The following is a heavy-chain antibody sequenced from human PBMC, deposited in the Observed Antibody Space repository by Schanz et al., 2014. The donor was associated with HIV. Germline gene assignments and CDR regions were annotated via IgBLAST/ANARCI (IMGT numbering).Heavy chain of an antibody. J-gene: IGHJ4*02. Sequence: VQLLESGGGVVQPGRSLRLSCAAAGFTFSSYGMHWVRQAPGKGLEWVALISDDGSKKYYIDSVKGRFTISRDNSKNTLYLQMNSLRAEDTAVFYCAKRIIFGVVFPANFDYWGQGTLVTVSS. D-gene: IGHD3-3*01. CDR1: GFTFSSYG. V-gene: IGHV3-30*18. CDR2: ISDDGSKK. CDR3: AKRIIFGVVFPANFDY.